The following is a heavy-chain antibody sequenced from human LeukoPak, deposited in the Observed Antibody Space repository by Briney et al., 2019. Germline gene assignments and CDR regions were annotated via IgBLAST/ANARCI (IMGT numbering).Heavy chain of an antibody. V-gene: IGHV3-74*01. CDR2: INSDGSST. D-gene: IGHD1-26*01. J-gene: IGHJ4*02. Sequence: GGSLRLSCAASGFTFSSYWMHWVRQAPGKGLVWVSRINSDGSSTSYADSVKGRFTISRDNAKNTLYLQMDSLRAEDTAVYYCASYKLTPSGSYYGFDYWGQGTLVTVSS. CDR3: ASYKLTPSGSYYGFDY. CDR1: GFTFSSYW.